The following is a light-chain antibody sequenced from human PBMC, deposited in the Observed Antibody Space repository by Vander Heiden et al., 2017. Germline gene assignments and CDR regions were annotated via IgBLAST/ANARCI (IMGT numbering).Light chain of an antibody. CDR1: QSVGSN. CDR3: QQYNNWPWT. V-gene: IGKV3-15*01. Sequence: EVVMTQSPATLSVSPGERATLSCRASQSVGSNLLWYQRKPGQAPRLLISSASTRVTGIPARFSGSGSGKEFTLTISSLQSEDFAVYYCQQYNNWPWTFGQGTKVEIK. CDR2: SAS. J-gene: IGKJ1*01.